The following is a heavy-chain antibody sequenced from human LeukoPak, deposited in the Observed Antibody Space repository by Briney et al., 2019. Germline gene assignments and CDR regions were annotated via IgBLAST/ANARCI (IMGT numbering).Heavy chain of an antibody. V-gene: IGHV1-2*02. Sequence: ASVKVSCKASGYTFTGYYMHWVRQAPGQGLEWMGWINPNSGGTNYAQRFQGRVTMTRDTSISTAYMELSRLRSDDTAVYYCARGHCSGGSCYSRDWFDPWGQGTLVTVSS. J-gene: IGHJ5*02. D-gene: IGHD2-15*01. CDR2: INPNSGGT. CDR1: GYTFTGYY. CDR3: ARGHCSGGSCYSRDWFDP.